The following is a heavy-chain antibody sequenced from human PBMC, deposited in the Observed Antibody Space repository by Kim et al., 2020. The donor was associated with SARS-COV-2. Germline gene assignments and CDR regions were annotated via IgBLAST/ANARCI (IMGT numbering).Heavy chain of an antibody. CDR3: ARDSDRSGGRCFGP. V-gene: IGHV3-23*01. J-gene: IGHJ5*02. Sequence: GGSLRLSCEASGFTVNSFGMHWVRQAPGKGLEWVSGMSGSGSTYYADSVKVRFTISRDTSKSTLYLQMNSLTTEDTAVYYCARDSDRSGGRCFGPWGQGT. CDR1: GFTVNSFG. CDR2: MSGSGST. D-gene: IGHD6-19*01.